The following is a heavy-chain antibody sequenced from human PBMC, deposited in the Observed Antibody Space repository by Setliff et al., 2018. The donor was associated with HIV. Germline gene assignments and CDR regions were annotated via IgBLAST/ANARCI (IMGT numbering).Heavy chain of an antibody. D-gene: IGHD1-26*01. Sequence: GGSLRLSCAASGFAFSGHQMSWVRQAPGKGLEWVAKIKQDGSDKYYVDSVKGRFTISRDNAKNSLYLQMNSLRAEDTAVYYCARDRVVGATLDPLDLWGQGTMVTVSS. CDR1: GFAFSGHQ. CDR2: IKQDGSDK. CDR3: ARDRVVGATLDPLDL. V-gene: IGHV3-7*01. J-gene: IGHJ3*01.